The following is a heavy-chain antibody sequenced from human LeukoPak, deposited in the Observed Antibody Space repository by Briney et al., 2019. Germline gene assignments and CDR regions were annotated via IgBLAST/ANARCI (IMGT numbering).Heavy chain of an antibody. V-gene: IGHV4-39*07. CDR3: ARETGIAGHDAFDI. Sequence: PSETLSLTCTVSGGSISSSSYYWGWIRQPPGKGLEWIGSIYYSGSTYYNPSLKSRVTISVDASKNQFSLKLSSVTAADTAVYYCARETGIAGHDAFDIWGQGTMVTVSS. CDR2: IYYSGST. J-gene: IGHJ3*02. CDR1: GGSISSSSYY. D-gene: IGHD6-13*01.